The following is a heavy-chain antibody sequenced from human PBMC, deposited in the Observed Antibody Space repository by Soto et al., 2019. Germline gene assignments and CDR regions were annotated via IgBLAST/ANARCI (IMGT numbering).Heavy chain of an antibody. CDR1: GGSVSSGGYY. Sequence: SETLSLTCTVSGGSVSSGGYYWSWIRQPPGKGLEGIGYIYYSGSTNYNPSLKSRVTISVDTSKNQFSLKLSSVTAADTAVYYCARVLREYYYGSGSYVSPVDYWGQGTLVTSPQ. D-gene: IGHD3-10*01. CDR3: ARVLREYYYGSGSYVSPVDY. J-gene: IGHJ4*02. V-gene: IGHV4-61*08. CDR2: IYYSGST.